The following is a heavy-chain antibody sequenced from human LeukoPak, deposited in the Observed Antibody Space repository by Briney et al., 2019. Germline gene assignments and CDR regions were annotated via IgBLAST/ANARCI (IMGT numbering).Heavy chain of an antibody. D-gene: IGHD3-3*02. J-gene: IGHJ3*02. CDR1: GFTFSSYS. Sequence: GGSLRLSCAASGFTFSSYSMNWVRQAPGKGLEWFSYISSGSSTIYYADSVKGRFTISRDHAKNSLYVQMNSLRAEDTAVYYCASSTASRAFDMWGQGTMVTVSS. CDR2: ISSGSSTI. CDR3: ASSTASRAFDM. V-gene: IGHV3-48*01.